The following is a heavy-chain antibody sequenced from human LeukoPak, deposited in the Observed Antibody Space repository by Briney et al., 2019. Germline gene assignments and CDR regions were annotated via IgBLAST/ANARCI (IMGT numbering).Heavy chain of an antibody. CDR3: ARGGYSYGSPFDY. D-gene: IGHD5-18*01. V-gene: IGHV4-59*10. CDR2: IYTSGST. CDR1: GGSFSGYY. J-gene: IGHJ4*02. Sequence: PSETLSLTCAVYGGSFSGYYWSWIRQPAGKGLEWIGRIYTSGSTNYNPSLKSRVTISVDTSKNQFSLKLSSVTAADTAVYHCARGGYSYGSPFDYWGQGTLVTVSS.